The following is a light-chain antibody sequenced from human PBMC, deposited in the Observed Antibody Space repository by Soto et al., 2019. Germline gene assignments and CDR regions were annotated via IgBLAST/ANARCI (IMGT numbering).Light chain of an antibody. CDR1: QSVRRN. J-gene: IGKJ1*01. Sequence: EIVMTQSPVTLSVSPGERATLSCRASQSVRRNLAWYQQKPGQAPRLLIYGASTRATGVPARFSGSGSGTEVTLPISSLQSEDFAVYYCQHYNNWPPWTFGQGTKVEIK. V-gene: IGKV3-15*01. CDR3: QHYNNWPPWT. CDR2: GAS.